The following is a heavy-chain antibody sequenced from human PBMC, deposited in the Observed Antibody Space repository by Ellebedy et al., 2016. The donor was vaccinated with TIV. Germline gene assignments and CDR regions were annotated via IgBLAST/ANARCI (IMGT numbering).Heavy chain of an antibody. CDR3: ARKAAELDFPDY. Sequence: SETLSLTXTVSGGSISSYYWSWIRQPPGKGLEWIGYIYYSGSTNYNLSLKSRVTISVDTSKNQFSLKLSSVTAADTAVYYCARKAAELDFPDYWGQGTLVTVSS. CDR1: GGSISSYY. D-gene: IGHD6-13*01. J-gene: IGHJ4*02. V-gene: IGHV4-59*01. CDR2: IYYSGST.